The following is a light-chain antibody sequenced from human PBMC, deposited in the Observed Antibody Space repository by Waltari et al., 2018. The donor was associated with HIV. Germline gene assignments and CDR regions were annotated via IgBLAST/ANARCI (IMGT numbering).Light chain of an antibody. CDR2: WAS. Sequence: SQSVLYSPNNKNYLAWYQQKPGQPPKLLLYWASTRESAVPDRFSGSGSGTDFTLTISSLQAEDVAVYYCQQYYSTPLTFGGGTKVEIK. V-gene: IGKV4-1*01. CDR1: QSVLYSPNNKNY. CDR3: QQYYSTPLT. J-gene: IGKJ4*01.